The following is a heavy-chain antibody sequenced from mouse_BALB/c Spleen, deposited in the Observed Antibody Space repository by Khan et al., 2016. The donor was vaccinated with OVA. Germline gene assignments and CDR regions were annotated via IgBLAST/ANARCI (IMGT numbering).Heavy chain of an antibody. D-gene: IGHD2-14*01. V-gene: IGHV1-85*01. J-gene: IGHJ3*01. CDR1: GYTFTSHD. Sequence: VQLQESGAELVKPGASVKLSCKASGYTFTSHDINWVRQRPEQGLEWIGWMFPGDGSTKYNENFKGKATLTTDKSSSTAYMQLSRLTSEDSGAYVCARGGYGGFAYWGQGTLVTVSA. CDR3: ARGGYGGFAY. CDR2: MFPGDGST.